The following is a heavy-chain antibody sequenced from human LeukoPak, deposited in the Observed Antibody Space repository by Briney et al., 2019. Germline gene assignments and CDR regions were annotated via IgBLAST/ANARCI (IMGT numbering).Heavy chain of an antibody. Sequence: GGSLRLSCAASGFTFSSYWVHWVRQGPGKWLVWVSRINTDGSSTSYADSVKGRFTISRDNAKNTLYLQMNSLTAEDTAVYYCARAGSYRFDYWGQGTLVTVSS. CDR2: INTDGSST. V-gene: IGHV3-74*01. J-gene: IGHJ4*02. CDR3: ARAGSYRFDY. CDR1: GFTFSSYW. D-gene: IGHD1-26*01.